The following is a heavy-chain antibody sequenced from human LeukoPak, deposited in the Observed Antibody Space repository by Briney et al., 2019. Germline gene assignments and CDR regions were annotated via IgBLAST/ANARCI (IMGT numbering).Heavy chain of an antibody. CDR1: GGSINTYY. J-gene: IGHJ4*02. CDR3: ARGANRLDS. D-gene: IGHD1-14*01. CDR2: IYYTGST. Sequence: PSETLSLTCSVSGGSINTYYWSWIRQTPGKGLEWIGFIYYTGSTNYNPSLKSRVTMSVDTSKSQFSLKLTSVTAANTALYYCARGANRLDSWGRGILVTVSS. V-gene: IGHV4-59*12.